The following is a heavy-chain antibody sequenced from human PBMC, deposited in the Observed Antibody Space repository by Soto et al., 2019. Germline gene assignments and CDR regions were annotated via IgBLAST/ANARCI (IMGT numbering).Heavy chain of an antibody. V-gene: IGHV3-48*01. D-gene: IGHD3-10*01. CDR2: ISSSSSTI. CDR3: ARARATMVRGVIQNYYYYYMDV. CDR1: GFTFSSYS. J-gene: IGHJ6*03. Sequence: GGSLRLSCAASGFTFSSYSMNWVRQAPGKGLEWVSYISSSSSTIYYADSVKGRFTISRDNAKNSLYLQMNSLRAEDTAVNYCARARATMVRGVIQNYYYYYMDVWGKGTTVTVSS.